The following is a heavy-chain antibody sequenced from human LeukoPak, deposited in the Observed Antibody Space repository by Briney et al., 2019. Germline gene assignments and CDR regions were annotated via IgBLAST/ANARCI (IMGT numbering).Heavy chain of an antibody. V-gene: IGHV4-59*01. CDR3: AGDVYDSSGYYLHDAFDI. CDR1: GGSISSYY. Sequence: SETLSLTCTVSGGSISSYYWSWIRQPPGKGLEWIGYIYYSGSTNYNPSLKSRVTISVDTSKNQFSLKLSSVTAADTAVYYCAGDVYDSSGYYLHDAFDIWGQGTMVTVSS. J-gene: IGHJ3*02. D-gene: IGHD3-22*01. CDR2: IYYSGST.